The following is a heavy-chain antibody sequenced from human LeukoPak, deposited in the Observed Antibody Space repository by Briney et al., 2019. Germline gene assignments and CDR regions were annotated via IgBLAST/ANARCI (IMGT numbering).Heavy chain of an antibody. CDR2: IYTSGGT. CDR1: GGSISSYY. CDR3: ARISYSGYDSYYYYGMDV. Sequence: SETLSLTCTVSGGSISSYYWSWIRQPAGKGLEWIGRIYTSGGTNYNPSLKSRVTMSVDTSKNQFSLKLSSVTAADTAVYYCARISYSGYDSYYYYGMDVWGQGTTVTVSS. V-gene: IGHV4-4*07. J-gene: IGHJ6*02. D-gene: IGHD5-12*01.